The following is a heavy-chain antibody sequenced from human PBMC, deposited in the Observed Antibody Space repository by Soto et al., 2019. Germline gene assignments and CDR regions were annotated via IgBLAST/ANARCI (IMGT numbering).Heavy chain of an antibody. V-gene: IGHV3-30*18. CDR1: GFTFSSYG. CDR2: ISYDGSNK. J-gene: IGHJ4*02. Sequence: QVQLVESGGGVVQPGRSLRLSCAASGFTFSSYGMHWVRQAPGNGLEWVAVISYDGSNKYYADSVKGRFTISRDNSKNTLYLQMNSLRAEDTAVYYCAKDFQDSGSYWVYDYWGQGTLVTVSS. D-gene: IGHD1-26*01. CDR3: AKDFQDSGSYWVYDY.